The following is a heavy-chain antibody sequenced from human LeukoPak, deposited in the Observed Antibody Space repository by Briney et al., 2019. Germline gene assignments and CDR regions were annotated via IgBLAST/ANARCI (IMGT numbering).Heavy chain of an antibody. D-gene: IGHD2-2*02. CDR1: GYTFTSYA. CDR3: ARSDCSSTSCYTPGGD. J-gene: IGHJ4*02. CDR2: INAGNGNT. V-gene: IGHV1-3*01. Sequence: EASVKVSCKASGYTFTSYAMHWVRQAPGQRLEWMGWINAGNGNTKYSQKFQGRVTMTRNTSISTAYMELSSLRSEDTAVYYCARSDCSSTSCYTPGGDWGQGTLVTVSS.